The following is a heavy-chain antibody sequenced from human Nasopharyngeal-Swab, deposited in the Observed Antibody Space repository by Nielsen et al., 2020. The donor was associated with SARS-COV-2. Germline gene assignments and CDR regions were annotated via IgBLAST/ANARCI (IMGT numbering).Heavy chain of an antibody. CDR1: GGSISSSSYY. J-gene: IGHJ2*01. D-gene: IGHD3-10*01. CDR2: NYYSGST. CDR3: ARHPTMVRGLRYYWYFDL. V-gene: IGHV4-39*01. Sequence: SETLSLTCTVSGGSISSSSYYWGWIRQPPGKGLEWIGSNYYSGSTYYNPSLKSRVTISVDTSKNQFSLKLSSVTAADTAVYYCARHPTMVRGLRYYWYFDLWGRGTLVTVSS.